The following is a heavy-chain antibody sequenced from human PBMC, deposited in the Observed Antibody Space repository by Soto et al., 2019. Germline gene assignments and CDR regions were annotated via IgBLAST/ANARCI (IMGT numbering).Heavy chain of an antibody. J-gene: IGHJ5*02. D-gene: IGHD6-13*01. Sequence: PSETLSFTCTVSGGSISSYYWSWIRQTPGKGLEWIGYIYNSGSTNYNPSLKSRVTISVDTSKNQFSLKLSSVTAADTAVYYCARSVGSSNWYGNWLDPWGQGTPVTVSS. CDR2: IYNSGST. V-gene: IGHV4-59*01. CDR1: GGSISSYY. CDR3: ARSVGSSNWYGNWLDP.